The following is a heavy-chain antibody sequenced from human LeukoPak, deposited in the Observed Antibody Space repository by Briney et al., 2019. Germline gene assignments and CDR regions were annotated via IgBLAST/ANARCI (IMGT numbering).Heavy chain of an antibody. CDR2: IHPGRGDT. Sequence: GASVKVSCKALGYTFTDHYFHWLRQAPGQGIEWMGWIHPGRGDTNIAQKFQGRVSLTRGMSISTAYMELSRLTSDDTAVYYCARDHNCGPDYWGQGTLVSVSS. D-gene: IGHD7-27*01. J-gene: IGHJ4*02. CDR1: GYTFTDHY. V-gene: IGHV1-2*02. CDR3: ARDHNCGPDY.